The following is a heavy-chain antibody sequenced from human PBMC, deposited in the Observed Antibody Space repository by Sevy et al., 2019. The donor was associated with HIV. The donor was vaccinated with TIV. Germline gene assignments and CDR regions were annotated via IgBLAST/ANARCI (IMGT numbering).Heavy chain of an antibody. D-gene: IGHD6-19*01. CDR2: IYHSGST. CDR1: GGSISSGGYS. V-gene: IGHV4-30-2*01. J-gene: IGHJ4*02. Sequence: SETLSLTCAVSGGSISSGGYSWSWIRQPPGKGLEWIGYIYHSGSTYYNPSLKSRVTISVDRSKNQFSLKLSSVTAADTAVYHCASRLAVAGRDGFDYWGQGTLVTVSS. CDR3: ASRLAVAGRDGFDY.